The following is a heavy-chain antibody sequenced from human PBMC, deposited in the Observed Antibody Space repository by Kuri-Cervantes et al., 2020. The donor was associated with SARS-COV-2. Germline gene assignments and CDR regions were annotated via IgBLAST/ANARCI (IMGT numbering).Heavy chain of an antibody. Sequence: GGSLRLSCAASGFTFSSYAMSWVRQAPGKGLEWVSVIYSGGSSTYYADSVKGRFTIPRDNSKNTLYLQMNSLRAEDTAVYYCASMVRGNYGMDVWGQGTTVTVSS. CDR3: ASMVRGNYGMDV. V-gene: IGHV3-23*03. CDR2: IYSGGSST. J-gene: IGHJ6*02. D-gene: IGHD3-10*01. CDR1: GFTFSSYA.